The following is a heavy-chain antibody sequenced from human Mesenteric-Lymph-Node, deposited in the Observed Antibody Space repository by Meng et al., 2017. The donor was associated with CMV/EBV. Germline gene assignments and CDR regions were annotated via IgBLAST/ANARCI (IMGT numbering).Heavy chain of an antibody. CDR3: ATTTSRTYYYYGMDV. V-gene: IGHV3-21*01. CDR2: ISISGTYV. Sequence: GESLKISCAGSGFTFNSYYMNWVRQAPGKGLEWVASISISGTYVYYADSVKGRFTISRDNAKNLLFLQMYSLRADDTAVYYCATTTSRTYYYYGMDVWGQGTTVTVSS. CDR1: GFTFNSYY. D-gene: IGHD1-26*01. J-gene: IGHJ6*02.